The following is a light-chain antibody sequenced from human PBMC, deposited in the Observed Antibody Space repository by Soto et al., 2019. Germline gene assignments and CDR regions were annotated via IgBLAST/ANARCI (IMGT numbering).Light chain of an antibody. V-gene: IGKV1-5*01. Sequence: DIQMTQSPSTLSGSVGDRVTITCRASQTISSWLAWYQQRPGKVPQPVVYFASTLPSGVPSRFSASGSGAEFILTINPLQAEDFATYYCLHTFSFPRTFGQGTKVDIK. CDR2: FAS. CDR3: LHTFSFPRT. CDR1: QTISSW. J-gene: IGKJ1*01.